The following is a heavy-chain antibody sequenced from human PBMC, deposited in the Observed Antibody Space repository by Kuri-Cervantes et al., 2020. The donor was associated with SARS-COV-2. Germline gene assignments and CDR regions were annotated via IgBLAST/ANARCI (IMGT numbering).Heavy chain of an antibody. CDR3: ARQMMSSITIFGVVITRNWFDP. CDR1: GGSISSSSYY. V-gene: IGHV4-39*01. D-gene: IGHD3-3*01. CDR2: IYYSGST. J-gene: IGHJ5*02. Sequence: GSLRLSCTVSGGSISSSSYYWGWIRQPPGKGREWCGSIYYSGSTYYNPSLKSRVTISVDTSKNQFSLKLSSVTAADTAVYYCARQMMSSITIFGVVITRNWFDPWGQGTLVTVSS.